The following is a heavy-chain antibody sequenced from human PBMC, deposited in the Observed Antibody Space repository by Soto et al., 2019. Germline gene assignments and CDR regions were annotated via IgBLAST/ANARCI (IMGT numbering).Heavy chain of an antibody. CDR2: ISTSGGST. V-gene: IGHV3-23*01. Sequence: GGSLRLSCAASGFTFSSYAMSWVRQAPGKGLEWVSAISTSGGSTYYADSVKGRFTISRDNSKNTLYLQMDSLRAEDTAGYYCARDSDSGTFDYWGQGTLVTVSS. CDR3: ARDSDSGTFDY. D-gene: IGHD1-1*01. J-gene: IGHJ4*02. CDR1: GFTFSSYA.